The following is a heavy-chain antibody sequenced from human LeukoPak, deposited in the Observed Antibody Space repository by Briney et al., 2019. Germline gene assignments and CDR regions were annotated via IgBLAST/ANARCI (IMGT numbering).Heavy chain of an antibody. V-gene: IGHV4-61*02. CDR1: GGSISSGSYY. D-gene: IGHD3-10*01. J-gene: IGHJ6*03. CDR3: ARYRGYYGSGSYRPGYYYYYMDV. Sequence: SETLSLTCTVSGGSISSGSYYWSWIRQPAWKGLEWIGRIYTSGSTNYNPSLKSRVTISVDTSKNQFSLKLSSVTAADTAVYYCARYRGYYGSGSYRPGYYYYYMDVWGKGTTVTISS. CDR2: IYTSGST.